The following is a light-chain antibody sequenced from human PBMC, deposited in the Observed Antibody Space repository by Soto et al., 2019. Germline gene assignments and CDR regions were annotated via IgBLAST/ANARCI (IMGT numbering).Light chain of an antibody. CDR1: QGVSSW. CDR3: QQTMSFPFT. CDR2: AAS. Sequence: DIQMTQSPSSVSASVGDGVTITCRASQGVSSWLAWYQQKPGKAPKLLISAASSLQSGVPSRFSGSGSGTDFTLTINGLQPEDFASYYCQQTMSFPFTFSGGTKVESK. J-gene: IGKJ4*01. V-gene: IGKV1D-12*01.